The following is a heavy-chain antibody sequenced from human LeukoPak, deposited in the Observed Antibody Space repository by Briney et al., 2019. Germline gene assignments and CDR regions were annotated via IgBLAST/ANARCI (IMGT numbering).Heavy chain of an antibody. CDR3: AKECPHTASYYFDY. CDR2: IRYDGSNK. D-gene: IGHD5-18*01. V-gene: IGHV3-30*02. Sequence: PGGSLRLSCAASGFTFSSYGMHWVRQAPGKGLEWVAFIRYDGSNKYYADSVKGRFTISRDNSKNTLHLQMNSLRAEDTAVYYCAKECPHTASYYFDYWGQGTLVTVSS. CDR1: GFTFSSYG. J-gene: IGHJ4*02.